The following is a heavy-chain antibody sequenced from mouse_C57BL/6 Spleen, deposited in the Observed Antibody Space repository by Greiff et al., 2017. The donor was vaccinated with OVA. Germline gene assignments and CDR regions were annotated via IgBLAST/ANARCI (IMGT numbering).Heavy chain of an antibody. CDR2: ISSGSSTI. CDR3: ERELFAY. V-gene: IGHV5-17*01. J-gene: IGHJ3*01. CDR1: GFTFSDYG. Sequence: EVQGVESGGGLVKPGGSLKLSCAASGFTFSDYGMHWVRQAPETGLEWVAYISSGSSTINYADTVKGRFTISIDNAKTTLFLQMNCLRSEDTAMYYCERELFAYWGQGTLVTVSA.